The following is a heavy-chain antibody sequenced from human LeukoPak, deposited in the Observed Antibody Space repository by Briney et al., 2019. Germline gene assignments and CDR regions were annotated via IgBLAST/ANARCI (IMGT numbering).Heavy chain of an antibody. CDR3: AKCACSGGSCYPLY. V-gene: IGHV3-23*01. CDR1: RFTLSSYA. CDR2: ISGSGGST. Sequence: PGGSLRLSCAASRFTLSSYAISWVRQAPGKGLEWVSAISGSGGSTYYADSVKGRFTISRDNSKNTLYLQMNSLRAEDTAVYYCAKCACSGGSCYPLYWGQETLVTVSS. J-gene: IGHJ4*02. D-gene: IGHD2-15*01.